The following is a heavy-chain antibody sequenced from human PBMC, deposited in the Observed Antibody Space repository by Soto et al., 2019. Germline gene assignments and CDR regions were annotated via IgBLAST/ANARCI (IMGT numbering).Heavy chain of an antibody. CDR1: GYTFTGYY. V-gene: IGHV1-2*04. Sequence: SVKVSCKASGYTFTGYYMHWVRQAPGQGLEWMGWINPNSGGTNYAQKFQGWVTMTRDTSISTAYMELSRLRSDDTAVYYCARAKGAEELDPRLGLGVFDIWGKGTMVTVSS. CDR2: INPNSGGT. CDR3: ARAKGAEELDPRLGLGVFDI. D-gene: IGHD3-16*01. J-gene: IGHJ3*02.